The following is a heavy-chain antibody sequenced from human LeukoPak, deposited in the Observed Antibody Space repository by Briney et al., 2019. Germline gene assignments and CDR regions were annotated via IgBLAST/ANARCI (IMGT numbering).Heavy chain of an antibody. CDR3: ARGGTDDDFDI. V-gene: IGHV3-74*01. J-gene: IGHJ3*02. D-gene: IGHD1-26*01. CDR2: TNGDGSST. Sequence: GGSLRLSCAASGFTFSSYWMHWVRQAPGKGLVWVSRTNGDGSSTTYADSVKGRFTISRDNAKNTLYMQMNSLRAEDTAVYYCARGGTDDDFDIWGQGTMVTVSS. CDR1: GFTFSSYW.